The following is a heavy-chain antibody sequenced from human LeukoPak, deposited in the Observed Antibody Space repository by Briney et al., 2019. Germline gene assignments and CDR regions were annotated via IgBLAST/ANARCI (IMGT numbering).Heavy chain of an antibody. CDR1: GGSISSYY. D-gene: IGHD3-10*01. CDR2: IYYSGST. Sequence: SETLSLTCTVSGGSISSYYWSWIRQPPGKGLEWIGYIYYSGSTNYNPSLKSRVTISVDTSKNQFSLKLSSVTAADTAVYYCARATPRFGLPSIYFDYWGQGTLVTVSS. J-gene: IGHJ4*02. CDR3: ARATPRFGLPSIYFDY. V-gene: IGHV4-59*01.